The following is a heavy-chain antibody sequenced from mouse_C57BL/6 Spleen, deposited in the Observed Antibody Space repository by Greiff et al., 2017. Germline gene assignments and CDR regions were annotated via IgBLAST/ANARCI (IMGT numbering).Heavy chain of an antibody. V-gene: IGHV1-81*01. J-gene: IGHJ3*01. CDR2: IYPRSGNT. CDR1: GYTFTSYG. Sequence: VQLQQSGAELARPGASVKLSCKASGYTFTSYGISWVKQRTGQGLEWIGEIYPRSGNTNYNEKFKGKATLTADKSSSTAYMELRSLTSEDSAVYVCARSYYDYDAWFAYWGQGAMVTVSA. CDR3: ARSYYDYDAWFAY. D-gene: IGHD2-4*01.